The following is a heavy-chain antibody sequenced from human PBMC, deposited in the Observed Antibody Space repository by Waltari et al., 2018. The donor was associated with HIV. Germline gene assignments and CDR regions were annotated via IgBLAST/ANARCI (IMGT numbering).Heavy chain of an antibody. CDR2: INWKGDSL. Sequence: EVYLVESGGGVVRPGGSLRLSCVVSGFAFEDYGMKWVRRSPGKGLEWGSNINWKGDSLNDADAVKRLFTISSDNAKASLYLQMNSLRGEDTAFYYCAGDSDGSGYDHWGRGTLVTVSS. D-gene: IGHD3-22*01. CDR1: GFAFEDYG. V-gene: IGHV3-20*04. CDR3: AGDSDGSGYDH. J-gene: IGHJ4*02.